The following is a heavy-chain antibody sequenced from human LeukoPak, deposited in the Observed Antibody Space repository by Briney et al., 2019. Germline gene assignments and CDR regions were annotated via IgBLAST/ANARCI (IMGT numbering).Heavy chain of an antibody. CDR3: ARGSLAAAGTEWAVAGFFPTYYYYMDV. CDR2: MNPNSGNT. V-gene: IGHV1-8*03. Sequence: VASVKVSCKASGYTFTSYDINWVRQATGQGLEWMGWMNPNSGNTGYAQKFQGRVTITRNTSISTAYMELSSLRSEDTAVYYCARGSLAAAGTEWAVAGFFPTYYYYMDVWGKGTTVTVSS. J-gene: IGHJ6*03. D-gene: IGHD6-13*01. CDR1: GYTFTSYD.